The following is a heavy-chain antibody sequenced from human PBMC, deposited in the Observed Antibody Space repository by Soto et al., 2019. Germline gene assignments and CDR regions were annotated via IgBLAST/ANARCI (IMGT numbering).Heavy chain of an antibody. CDR2: IYQSGTA. CDR3: ARVTGSKGYFDY. Sequence: PSETLSLTCAVSGYSIRSDYYWGWIRQPPGKGLEWIGSIYQSGTAYYNPSLKSRVTISVDTSKNEFSLKVSSVTAAGTAVYYCARVTGSKGYFDYWGQGTLVTVSS. J-gene: IGHJ4*02. D-gene: IGHD2-2*01. V-gene: IGHV4-38-2*01. CDR1: GYSIRSDYY.